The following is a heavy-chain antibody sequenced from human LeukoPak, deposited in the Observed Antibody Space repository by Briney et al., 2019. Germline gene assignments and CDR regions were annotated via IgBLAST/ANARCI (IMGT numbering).Heavy chain of an antibody. J-gene: IGHJ2*01. CDR3: ARRAYYDTSGYYPASGYSDL. V-gene: IGHV4-4*08. Sequence: SETLSLTCTVSGGSIFSYYFNWIRQPPGKGLEWIGYIYSNGITNYNPSLRSRGTISIATSKNQFSLRLRSVTAADMAIYYCARRAYYDTSGYYPASGYSDLWGRGTLVTVSS. CDR1: GGSIFSYY. D-gene: IGHD3-22*01. CDR2: IYSNGIT.